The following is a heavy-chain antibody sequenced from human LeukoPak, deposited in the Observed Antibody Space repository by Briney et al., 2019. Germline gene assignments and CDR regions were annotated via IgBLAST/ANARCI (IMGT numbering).Heavy chain of an antibody. Sequence: SETLSLTCTVSGGSSSSSSYYLSWSRQPPGKGLEWIGYIYYSGSSNYNPSLKSRVTISVDTSKNQFSLKLSSVTAADTAVYYCARGGNSGYDLHFDYWGQGTLVTVSS. J-gene: IGHJ4*02. V-gene: IGHV4-61*01. D-gene: IGHD5-12*01. CDR3: ARGGNSGYDLHFDY. CDR1: GGSSSSSSYY. CDR2: IYYSGSS.